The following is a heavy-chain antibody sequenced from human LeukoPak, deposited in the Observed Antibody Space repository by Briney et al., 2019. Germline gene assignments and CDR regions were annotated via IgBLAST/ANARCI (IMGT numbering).Heavy chain of an antibody. CDR3: ARASHTAMVLYFLDY. V-gene: IGHV3-7*01. CDR2: IKQDGSEK. D-gene: IGHD5-18*01. J-gene: IGHJ4*02. CDR1: GFTFSSYW. Sequence: GGSLRLSCAASGFTFSSYWMSWVRQAPGKGLEWVANIKQDGSEKYHVDSVKGRFTISRDNAKNSLYLQMNSLRAEDTAVYYCARASHTAMVLYFLDYCGQGTLVTVSS.